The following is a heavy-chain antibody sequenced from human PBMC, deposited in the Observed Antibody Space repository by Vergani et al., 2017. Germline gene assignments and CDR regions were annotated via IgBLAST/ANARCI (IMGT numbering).Heavy chain of an antibody. CDR2: IIPIFGTA. J-gene: IGHJ3*02. V-gene: IGHV1-69*12. CDR3: ARDRELGYGDPDAFDI. CDR1: GGTFSSYA. Sequence: QVQLVQSGAEVKKPGSSVKVSCKASGGTFSSYAISWVRQAPGQGLEWMGGIIPIFGTANYAQKFQGRVTITADEYTSTAYMELSSLRSEDTAVYYCARDRELGYGDPDAFDIWGQGTMVTVSS. D-gene: IGHD4-17*01.